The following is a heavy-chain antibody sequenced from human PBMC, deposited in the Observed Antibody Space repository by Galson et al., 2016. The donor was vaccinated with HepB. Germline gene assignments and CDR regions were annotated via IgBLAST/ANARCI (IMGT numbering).Heavy chain of an antibody. V-gene: IGHV3-43*02. CDR3: ARDRSGLYNWFDP. CDR1: GFIFDDFA. D-gene: IGHD1-26*01. J-gene: IGHJ5*02. CDR2: ISGDAESA. Sequence: SLRLSCAVSGFIFDDFAMHWVRQGPGKGLEWVSLISGDAESAYYADTVRGRFTISRDNSQNSLYLQMDSLTTEDTGVYFCARDRSGLYNWFDPWGQGTLVTVSS.